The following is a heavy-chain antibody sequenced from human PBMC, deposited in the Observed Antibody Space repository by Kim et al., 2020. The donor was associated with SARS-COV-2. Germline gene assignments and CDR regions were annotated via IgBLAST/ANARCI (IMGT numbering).Heavy chain of an antibody. CDR1: GFTFSSYS. CDR2: ISSSSSYI. V-gene: IGHV3-21*01. Sequence: GGSLRLSCAASGFTFSSYSMNWVRQAPGKGLEWVSSISSSSSYIYYADSVKGRFTISRDNAKNSLYLQMNSLRAEDTAVYYCASKPVDTAMPRGMDVWGQGTTVTVSS. D-gene: IGHD5-18*01. J-gene: IGHJ6*02. CDR3: ASKPVDTAMPRGMDV.